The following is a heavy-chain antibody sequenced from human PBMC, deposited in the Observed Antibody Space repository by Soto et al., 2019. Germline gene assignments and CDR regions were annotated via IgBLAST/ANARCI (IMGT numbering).Heavy chain of an antibody. V-gene: IGHV4-34*01. Sequence: SETLSLTCAVYGGSFSGYYWSWIRQPPGKGLEWIGEINHSGSTNYNPSLKSRVTISVDTSKNQFSLKLSSVNAADTAVYYCARGRIVVVPADKYWFDPWGQGTLGTV. CDR1: GGSFSGYY. CDR3: ARGRIVVVPADKYWFDP. D-gene: IGHD2-2*01. CDR2: INHSGST. J-gene: IGHJ5*02.